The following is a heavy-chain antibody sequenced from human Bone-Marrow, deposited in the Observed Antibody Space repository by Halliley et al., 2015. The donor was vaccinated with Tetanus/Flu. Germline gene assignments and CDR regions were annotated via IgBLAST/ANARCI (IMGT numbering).Heavy chain of an antibody. J-gene: IGHJ4*02. Sequence: VQLVQSGAEVKKPGESLKISCKGSGYTFPTYYIGWVRQMPGKGLEWLGIIYPGDSDTRYSPSFQGQVTISADKSTSTAYPQWSSLKASDTAMYYCARYRGPTVTPDYWGQGTLVTVSS. CDR2: IYPGDSDT. CDR3: ARYRGPTVTPDY. D-gene: IGHD4-17*01. CDR1: GYTFPTYY. V-gene: IGHV5-51*01.